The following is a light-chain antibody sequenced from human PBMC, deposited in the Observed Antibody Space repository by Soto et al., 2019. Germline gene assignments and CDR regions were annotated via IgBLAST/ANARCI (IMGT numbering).Light chain of an antibody. V-gene: IGKV3-20*01. J-gene: IGKJ1*01. Sequence: EIVLTQSPGTLSLSPGERATLSCRASQSVSSSYLAWYQQKPGQAPRLLIYGASSKATGIPDRFSDSGSGTDFTLTISRLEPEDFAVYYCQQYGSSPTFGQGTKVDIK. CDR3: QQYGSSPT. CDR1: QSVSSSY. CDR2: GAS.